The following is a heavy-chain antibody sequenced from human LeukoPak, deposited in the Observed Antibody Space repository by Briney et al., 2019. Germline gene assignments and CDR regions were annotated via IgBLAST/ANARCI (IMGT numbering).Heavy chain of an antibody. J-gene: IGHJ4*02. CDR1: GFTFSNYA. D-gene: IGHD6-19*01. Sequence: GGSLRLSCAASGFTFSNYAMNWVRQTPGKGLEWVSSIIGSDGSTYYADSVKGRFTISRDNSKNTLYLQMNSLRAEDTAVYYCARESIAVAGNFDYWGQGTLVTVSS. CDR2: IIGSDGST. V-gene: IGHV3-23*01. CDR3: ARESIAVAGNFDY.